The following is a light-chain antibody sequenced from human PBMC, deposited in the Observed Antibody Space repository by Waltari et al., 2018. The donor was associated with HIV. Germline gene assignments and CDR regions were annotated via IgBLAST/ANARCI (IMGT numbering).Light chain of an antibody. V-gene: IGLV2-8*01. J-gene: IGLJ2*01. CDR1: GSDVGAYNY. CDR2: EVT. Sequence: QSALTQPPSASGSPGQSVTISCTGAGSDVGAYNYVSWYQQHPSKDPNLMIYEVTKRPSGVPDRFCCSKSGNTASLTVSGLQAEDEADYYCSSYAVSNSLVFGGGTKLTVL. CDR3: SSYAVSNSLV.